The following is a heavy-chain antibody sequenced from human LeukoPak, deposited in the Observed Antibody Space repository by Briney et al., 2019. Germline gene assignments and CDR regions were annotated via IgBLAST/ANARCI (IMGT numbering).Heavy chain of an antibody. D-gene: IGHD3-16*01. CDR3: ARDFIRLSFDY. V-gene: IGHV3-7*01. Sequence: GGSLRLSCAASGFTFSSYWMSWVRQAPGKGLEWVASIKQDGQEKYYVDSVKGRFTISRDNAKNSLYLQMNSLRDEDTAVYYCARDFIRLSFDYWGQGILVTVSS. CDR2: IKQDGQEK. J-gene: IGHJ4*02. CDR1: GFTFSSYW.